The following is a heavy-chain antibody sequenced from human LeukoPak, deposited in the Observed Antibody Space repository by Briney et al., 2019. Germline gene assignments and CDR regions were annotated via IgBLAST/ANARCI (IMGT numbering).Heavy chain of an antibody. CDR3: ARGGIVEWELLLDGDY. V-gene: IGHV3-7*01. D-gene: IGHD1-26*01. J-gene: IGHJ4*02. CDR1: GFTFSSYW. Sequence: GGSLRLSCAASGFTFSSYWMSWVRQAPGKGLEWVANIKQDGSEKYYVDSVKGRFTISRDNAKNSLYLQMNSLRAEDTAVYYCARGGIVEWELLLDGDYWGQGTLVTVSS. CDR2: IKQDGSEK.